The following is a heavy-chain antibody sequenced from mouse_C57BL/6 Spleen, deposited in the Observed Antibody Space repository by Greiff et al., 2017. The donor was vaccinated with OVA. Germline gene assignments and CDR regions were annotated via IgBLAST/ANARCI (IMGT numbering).Heavy chain of an antibody. D-gene: IGHD1-1*01. CDR2: IDPSDSET. V-gene: IGHV1-52*01. CDR3: ARDYGSSYGWYFDV. Sequence: QVQLQQPGAELVRPGSLVKLSCKASGYTFTSYWMHWVKQRPIQGLEWIGNIDPSDSETHYNQKFKDKATLTVDKSSSTAYMQLSSLTSEDSAVYYCARDYGSSYGWYFDVWGTGTTVTVSS. J-gene: IGHJ1*03. CDR1: GYTFTSYW.